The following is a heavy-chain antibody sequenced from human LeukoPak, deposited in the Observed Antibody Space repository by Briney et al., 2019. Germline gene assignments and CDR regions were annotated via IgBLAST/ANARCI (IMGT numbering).Heavy chain of an antibody. CDR2: IYYSGST. J-gene: IGHJ4*02. CDR3: ARVGAHFSTNYDYYFDY. CDR1: GGSISSGGYY. D-gene: IGHD4/OR15-4a*01. V-gene: IGHV4-31*03. Sequence: SETLSLTCTVSGGSISSGGYYWSWIRQHPGKGLEWIGYIYYSGSTYYNPSLKSRVTISVDTSKNQFSLRLSSVTAADTAVYYCARVGAHFSTNYDYYFDYWGQGTLVTVSS.